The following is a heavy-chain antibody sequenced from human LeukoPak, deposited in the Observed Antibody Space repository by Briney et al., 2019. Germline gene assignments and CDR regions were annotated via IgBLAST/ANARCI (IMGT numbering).Heavy chain of an antibody. V-gene: IGHV1-2*02. CDR3: ARGARRSSSWGSVDY. CDR2: INPNSGGT. Sequence: ASVKVSCKASGYTFTGYYMHWVRQAPGQGLEWMGWINPNSGGTSYAQKFQGRVTMTRDTSISTAYMELSRLRSDDTAVYYCARGARRSSSWGSVDYWGQGTLVTVSS. D-gene: IGHD6-13*01. J-gene: IGHJ4*02. CDR1: GYTFTGYY.